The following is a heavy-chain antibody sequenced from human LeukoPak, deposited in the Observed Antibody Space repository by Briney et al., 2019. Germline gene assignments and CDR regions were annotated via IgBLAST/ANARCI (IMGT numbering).Heavy chain of an antibody. V-gene: IGHV3-11*04. CDR3: ARDRNGYFRYNGRWGFAFDL. CDR2: ISRGESVI. J-gene: IGHJ3*01. D-gene: IGHD3-3*01. CDR1: GFTFSDYY. Sequence: GGSLRLSCAASGFTFSDYYMAWIRQAPGKGLEWISYISRGESVIQHAASVKGRFTISKDNAENSLSLQMSSLTAEDTAVYYCARDRNGYFRYNGRWGFAFDLWGQGTLVSVSS.